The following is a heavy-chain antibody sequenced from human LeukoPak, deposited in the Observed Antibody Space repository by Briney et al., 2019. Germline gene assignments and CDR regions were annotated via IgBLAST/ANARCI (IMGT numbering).Heavy chain of an antibody. CDR3: AREPSNDYDDYGPIDY. Sequence: GGSLRLSCAASGFTFSSYSMNWVRQAPGKGLEWVSSISSSSSYIYYADSVKGRFTISRDNAKNSLYLQMNSLRAEDTAVYYCAREPSNDYDDYGPIDYWGQGTLVTVSS. V-gene: IGHV3-21*01. CDR2: ISSSSSYI. J-gene: IGHJ4*02. D-gene: IGHD4-17*01. CDR1: GFTFSSYS.